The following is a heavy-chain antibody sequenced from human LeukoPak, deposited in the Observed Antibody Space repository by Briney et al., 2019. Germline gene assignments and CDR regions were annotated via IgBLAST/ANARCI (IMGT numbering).Heavy chain of an antibody. J-gene: IGHJ2*01. D-gene: IGHD6-13*01. CDR2: IDYSGNT. Sequence: SETLSLTCTVSGDSISGYYWNWIRQPPGKWLEWIGYIDYSGNTDSNPSLKSRVTISVDTSKNQFSLKLSAVTAADTAMYYCARASTWYWYFDLWGRGTLVTVSS. V-gene: IGHV4-59*01. CDR3: ARASTWYWYFDL. CDR1: GDSISGYY.